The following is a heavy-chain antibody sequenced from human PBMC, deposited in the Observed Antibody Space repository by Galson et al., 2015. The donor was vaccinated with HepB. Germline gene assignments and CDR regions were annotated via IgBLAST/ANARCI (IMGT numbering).Heavy chain of an antibody. Sequence: SLRLSCAASGFTFSNYGMHWVRQAPGKGLEWVAVTSYDGTKEYYGDSVRGRFTISRDNSKNTLYLQVNSLRAEDTAVYYCAKDRVASGFYDNFHYWGQGTLVTVSS. CDR3: AKDRVASGFYDNFHY. J-gene: IGHJ4*02. CDR1: GFTFSNYG. D-gene: IGHD3-22*01. V-gene: IGHV3-30*18. CDR2: TSYDGTKE.